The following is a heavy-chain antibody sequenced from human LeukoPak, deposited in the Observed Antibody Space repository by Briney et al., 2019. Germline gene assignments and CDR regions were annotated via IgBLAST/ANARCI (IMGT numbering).Heavy chain of an antibody. CDR3: ARHVVAVGFDY. J-gene: IGHJ4*02. V-gene: IGHV3-48*04. Sequence: GGSLRLSCAASGFTFSSYWMSWVRQAPGKGLEWISYISSSGSTIYYADSVQGRFTISRDNAKNSLYLQMNSLRAEDTAVYYCARHVVAVGFDYWGQGTLVTVSS. D-gene: IGHD3-22*01. CDR2: ISSSGSTI. CDR1: GFTFSSYW.